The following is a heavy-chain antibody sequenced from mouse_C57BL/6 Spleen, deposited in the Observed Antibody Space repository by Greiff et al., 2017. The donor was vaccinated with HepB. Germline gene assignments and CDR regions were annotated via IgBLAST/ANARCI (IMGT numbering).Heavy chain of an antibody. CDR2: INPGSGGT. D-gene: IGHD4-1*01. J-gene: IGHJ2*01. Sequence: VQLQQSGAELVRPGTSVKVSCKASGYAFTNYLIEWVKQRAGQGLEWIGVINPGSGGTNYNEKFKGKATLTADKSSSTAYMQLSSLTSEDSAVYFCASGVTGTGYFDYWGQGTTLTVSS. CDR3: ASGVTGTGYFDY. V-gene: IGHV1-54*01. CDR1: GYAFTNYL.